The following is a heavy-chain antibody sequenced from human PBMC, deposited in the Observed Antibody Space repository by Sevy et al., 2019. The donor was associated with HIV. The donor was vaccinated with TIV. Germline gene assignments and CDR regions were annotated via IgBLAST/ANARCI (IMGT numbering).Heavy chain of an antibody. CDR1: GLTVSDNF. Sequence: GGSLRLSCAASGLTVSDNFMTWVRQAPGKGLEWVSLIYTGGTTYYADSVKGRFTISRDNSKNTLYLQMNSLRAEDTAVYYCARDRVRGTTGYYYYYGMDVWGQGTTVTVSS. V-gene: IGHV3-66*01. CDR3: ARDRVRGTTGYYYYYGMDV. D-gene: IGHD1-1*01. J-gene: IGHJ6*02. CDR2: IYTGGTT.